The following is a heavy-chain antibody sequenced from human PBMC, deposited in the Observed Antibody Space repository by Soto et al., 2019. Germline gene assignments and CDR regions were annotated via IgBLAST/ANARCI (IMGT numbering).Heavy chain of an antibody. J-gene: IGHJ4*02. Sequence: EVQLVESGGGLVQPGRSLRLSCAASGFTFDDNAMHWVRQSPGKGLEWVSGISWNSGTIAYADSVKGRFTISRDNAKNDLYLQMNSLRAEETALYYCARDMYFITAAGGGIDDWGQGTLVTVSS. D-gene: IGHD6-25*01. CDR1: GFTFDDNA. CDR3: ARDMYFITAAGGGIDD. V-gene: IGHV3-9*01. CDR2: ISWNSGTI.